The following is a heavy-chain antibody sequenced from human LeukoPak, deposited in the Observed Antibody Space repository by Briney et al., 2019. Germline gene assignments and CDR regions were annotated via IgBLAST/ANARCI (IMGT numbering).Heavy chain of an antibody. D-gene: IGHD3-9*01. J-gene: IGHJ4*02. CDR2: ISSSSSYI. V-gene: IGHV3-21*04. Sequence: GGSLRLSCAASGFTFSSYSMNWVRQAPGKGLEWVSSISSSSSYIYYADSVKGRFTISRDNSKNTLYLQMNSLRAEDTAVYYCAKYRSETIILYWGQGTLVTVSS. CDR1: GFTFSSYS. CDR3: AKYRSETIILY.